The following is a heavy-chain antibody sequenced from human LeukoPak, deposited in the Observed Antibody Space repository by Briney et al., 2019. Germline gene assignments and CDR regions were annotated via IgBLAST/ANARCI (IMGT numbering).Heavy chain of an antibody. CDR3: ARRSKLWYFDL. CDR1: GGSISSYY. J-gene: IGHJ2*01. CDR2: IYYSGST. Sequence: SETLSLTSTVSGGSISSYYWGWIRQPPGKGLEWIGSIYYSGSTYYNPSLKSRVTISVDTSKNQFSLKLSSVTAADTAVYYCARRSKLWYFDLWGRGTLVTVSS. V-gene: IGHV4-39*01.